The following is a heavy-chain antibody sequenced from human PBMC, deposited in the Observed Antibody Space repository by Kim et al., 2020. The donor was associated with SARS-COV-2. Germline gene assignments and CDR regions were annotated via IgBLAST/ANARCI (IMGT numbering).Heavy chain of an antibody. D-gene: IGHD6-13*01. CDR3: ARSSRGYYYYYGMDV. V-gene: IGHV3-21*01. Sequence: DSVKGRFTISRDNAKNSLYLQMNSLRAEDTAVYYCARSSRGYYYYYGMDVWGQGTTVTVSS. J-gene: IGHJ6*02.